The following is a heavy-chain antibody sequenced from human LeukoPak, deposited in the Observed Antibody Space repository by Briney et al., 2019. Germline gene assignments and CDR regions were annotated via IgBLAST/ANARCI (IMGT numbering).Heavy chain of an antibody. D-gene: IGHD3-9*01. V-gene: IGHV1-24*01. Sequence: ASVKVSCKVSGYTLTELSMHWVRQAPGKGLEWMGGFDPEDGETIYAQKFQGRVTMTEDTSTDTAYMELSSLRSEDTAVYYCARSPSRYFDWLFDYFDYWGQGTLVTVSS. CDR1: GYTLTELS. CDR3: ARSPSRYFDWLFDYFDY. J-gene: IGHJ4*02. CDR2: FDPEDGET.